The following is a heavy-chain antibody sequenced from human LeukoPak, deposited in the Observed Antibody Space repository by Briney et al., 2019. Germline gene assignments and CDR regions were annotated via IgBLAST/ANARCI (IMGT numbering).Heavy chain of an antibody. CDR1: GGSISINY. CDR2: ITDSGRI. Sequence: PSETLSLTCTVFGGSISINYWTWIRQTPGNGLEWIAYITDSGRIKCNPSLESRVTISKDMSKNQFSLKVSSMTAADTAVYYCARLPPHYSSTWGFFDNWGQGTLVTVSS. D-gene: IGHD3-16*01. CDR3: ARLPPHYSSTWGFFDN. J-gene: IGHJ4*02. V-gene: IGHV4-59*08.